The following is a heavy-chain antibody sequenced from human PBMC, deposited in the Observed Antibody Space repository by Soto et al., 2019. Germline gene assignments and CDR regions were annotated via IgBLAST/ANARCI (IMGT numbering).Heavy chain of an antibody. V-gene: IGHV4-59*12. CDR3: ARAVWFGELLHLVTSVDV. CDR1: GGFSSSYD. CDR2: IYYSGST. J-gene: IGHJ6*02. D-gene: IGHD3-10*01. Sequence: PSETLSLTCTVSGGFSSSYDWSWIRQPPGKGLEWIGYIYYSGSTHYNPSLKSRVTISVDTSKNQFSLKLSSVTAADTAVYYCARAVWFGELLHLVTSVDVWGQGTTVTVSS.